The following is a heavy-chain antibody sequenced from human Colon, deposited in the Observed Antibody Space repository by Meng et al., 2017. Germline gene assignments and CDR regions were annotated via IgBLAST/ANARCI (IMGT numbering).Heavy chain of an antibody. CDR1: GYTFTGYY. CDR2: VKPNGGDT. Sequence: QGHRVESGAEVKKPGASVKVSCQTSGYTFTGYYIHWVRQAPGQGLEWMGWVKPNGGDTNYDRKFQGRVTMTRDTSTSTAYMELHSLRSDDTAVYYCAREYYRMVDFWGPGTLVTVSS. V-gene: IGHV1-2*02. CDR3: AREYYRMVDF. J-gene: IGHJ4*02. D-gene: IGHD3-10*01.